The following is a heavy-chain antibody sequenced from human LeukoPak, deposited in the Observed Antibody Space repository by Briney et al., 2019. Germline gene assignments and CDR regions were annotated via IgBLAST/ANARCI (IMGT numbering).Heavy chain of an antibody. D-gene: IGHD5-18*01. CDR1: GFTFSSYW. CDR3: ARDPGYSAFDV. J-gene: IGHJ3*01. Sequence: PGGSLRLSCAASGFTFSSYWMIWVRQAPGKGPEFVANIKEDGSEKSYVDSVKGRFTISRGNAKKSVSLQMSSLRVEDTAVYYCARDPGYSAFDVWGQGAMVIVSS. CDR2: IKEDGSEK. V-gene: IGHV3-7*01.